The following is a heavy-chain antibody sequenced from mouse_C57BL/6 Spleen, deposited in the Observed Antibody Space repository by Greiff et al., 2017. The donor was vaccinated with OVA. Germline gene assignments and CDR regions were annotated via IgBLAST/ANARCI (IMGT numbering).Heavy chain of an antibody. Sequence: QVQLQQSGAELARPGASVKMSCKASGYTFTSYTMHWVKQRPGQGLEWIGYINPSSGYTKYTQKFKDKATLTADKSSSTAYMQLSSLTSEDSAVYYCARPITTVDYYAMDYWGQGTSVTVSS. CDR3: ARPITTVDYYAMDY. J-gene: IGHJ4*01. V-gene: IGHV1-4*01. CDR2: INPSSGYT. D-gene: IGHD1-1*01. CDR1: GYTFTSYT.